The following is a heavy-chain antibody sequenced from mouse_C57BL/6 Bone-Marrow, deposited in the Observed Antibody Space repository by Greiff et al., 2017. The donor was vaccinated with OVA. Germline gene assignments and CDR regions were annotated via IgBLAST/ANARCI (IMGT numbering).Heavy chain of an antibody. CDR1: GYTFTSYW. CDR3: ARWADYDPYCFDY. D-gene: IGHD2-4*01. J-gene: IGHJ2*01. Sequence: QVHVKQSGAELVKPGASVKMSCKASGYTFTSYWITWVKQRPGQGLEWIGDIYPGSGSTNYNEKFKSKATLTVDTSSSTAYMQLSSLTSEDSAVYYCARWADYDPYCFDYWGQGTTLTVSS. CDR2: IYPGSGST. V-gene: IGHV1-55*01.